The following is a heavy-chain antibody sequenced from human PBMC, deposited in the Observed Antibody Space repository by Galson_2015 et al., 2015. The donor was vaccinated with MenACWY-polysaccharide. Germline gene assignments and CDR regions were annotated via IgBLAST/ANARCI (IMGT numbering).Heavy chain of an antibody. CDR3: ARDEGLYSSSPHLLDV. CDR2: ISAYNGNT. J-gene: IGHJ6*04. D-gene: IGHD6-13*01. Sequence: SVKVSCKASGYTFTSYDINWVRQAPGQGLEWMGWISAYNGNTNYAQKLQGRVTMTTDTSTSTAYMELRSLRSDDTAVYYCARDEGLYSSSPHLLDVWGKGTTVTVSS. CDR1: GYTFTSYD. V-gene: IGHV1-18*01.